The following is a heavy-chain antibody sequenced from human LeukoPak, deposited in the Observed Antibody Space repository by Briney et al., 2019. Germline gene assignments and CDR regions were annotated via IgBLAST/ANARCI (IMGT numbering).Heavy chain of an antibody. CDR1: GFDFDDYA. D-gene: IGHD4-17*01. CDR2: GDGDGSHS. V-gene: IGHV3-74*03. Sequence: GGSLRLSCATSGFDFDDYAMHWVRQAPGKGLVWVSRGDGDGSHSTYADSVKGRFTISRDNAKNTLYLQMNSLTGEDTAVYYCAYSDHFDNWGQGTLVTVSS. J-gene: IGHJ4*02. CDR3: AYSDHFDN.